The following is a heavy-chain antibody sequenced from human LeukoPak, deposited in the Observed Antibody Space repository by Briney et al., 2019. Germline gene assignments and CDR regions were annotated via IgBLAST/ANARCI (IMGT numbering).Heavy chain of an antibody. V-gene: IGHV3-23*01. CDR2: ISGSGGGT. CDR1: GFTFSSYA. D-gene: IGHD1-26*01. Sequence: GGFLRLSCAASGFTFSSYAMSWVRQAPEKGLEWVSTISGSGGGTYYADSVKGRFTISRDDSKNTLYLQMNSLRAEDTAVYYCAKDLGRYRNNYFDYWGQGTLVTVSS. CDR3: AKDLGRYRNNYFDY. J-gene: IGHJ4*02.